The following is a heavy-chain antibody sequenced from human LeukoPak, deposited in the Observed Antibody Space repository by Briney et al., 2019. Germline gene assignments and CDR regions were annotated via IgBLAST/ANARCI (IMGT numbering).Heavy chain of an antibody. V-gene: IGHV3-74*01. CDR1: GFTFSSYW. Sequence: HSGGSLRLSCAASGFTFSSYWMHWVRQAPGKGLVWVSRINTDGSGSSTSYADSVKGRFTISRDNAKNTLYLQMNSLRAEDTAVYYCARDPDCDSTSCYIVPYNWFDPWGQGTLVTVSS. CDR3: ARDPDCDSTSCYIVPYNWFDP. J-gene: IGHJ5*02. D-gene: IGHD2-2*02. CDR2: INTDGSGSST.